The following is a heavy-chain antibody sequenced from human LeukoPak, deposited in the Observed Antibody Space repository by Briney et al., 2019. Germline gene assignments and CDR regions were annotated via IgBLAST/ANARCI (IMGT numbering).Heavy chain of an antibody. V-gene: IGHV4-59*01. J-gene: IGHJ5*02. CDR3: ARGMGGTWFDP. CDR1: GGSISSYY. CDR2: LYYSGST. Sequence: SETLSLTCTVSGGSISSYYWSWIRQSPGKGLEWIAYLYYSGSTNYNPSLQSRVTISGDTSNNQVSLKLTSVTAADTAVYYCARGMGGTWFDPWGQGTLVTVSS. D-gene: IGHD1-26*01.